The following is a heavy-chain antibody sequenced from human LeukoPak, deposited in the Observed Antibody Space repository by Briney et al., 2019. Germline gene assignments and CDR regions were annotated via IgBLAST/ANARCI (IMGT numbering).Heavy chain of an antibody. D-gene: IGHD2-8*01. J-gene: IGHJ4*02. CDR2: IYHSGST. Sequence: SETLSLTCTVSGYSISGGYYWGWIRQPPGKGLEWIGSIYHSGSTYYNPSLKSRVTISVDTSKNQFSLKLSSVTAADTAVYYCARVTYCTNGVCYRYYFDYWGQGTLVTVSS. CDR3: ARVTYCTNGVCYRYYFDY. V-gene: IGHV4-38-2*02. CDR1: GYSISGGYY.